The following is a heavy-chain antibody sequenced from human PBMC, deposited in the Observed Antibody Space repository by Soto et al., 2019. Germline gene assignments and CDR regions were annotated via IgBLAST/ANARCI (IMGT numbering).Heavy chain of an antibody. Sequence: GGSLRLSCAASGFTFSSYAMHWVRQAPGKGLEWVAVISYDGSNKYYADSVKGRFTISRDNSKNTLYLQMNSLRAEDTAVYYCAREHEGPFPKYFDYWGQGTLVTVSS. J-gene: IGHJ4*02. CDR2: ISYDGSNK. CDR3: AREHEGPFPKYFDY. V-gene: IGHV3-30-3*01. CDR1: GFTFSSYA.